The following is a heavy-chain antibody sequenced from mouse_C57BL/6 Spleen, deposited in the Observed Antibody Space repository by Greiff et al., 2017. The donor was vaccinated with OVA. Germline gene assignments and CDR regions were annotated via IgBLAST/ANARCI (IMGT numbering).Heavy chain of an antibody. CDR1: GYAFSSSW. D-gene: IGHD4-1*01. CDR3: AREDLTGTFDAMDY. J-gene: IGHJ4*01. CDR2: IYPGDGDT. Sequence: VQVVESGPELVKPGASVKISCKASGYAFSSSWMNWVKQRPGKGLEWIGRIYPGDGDTNYNGKFKGKATLTADKSSSTAYMQLSSLTSEDSAVYFCAREDLTGTFDAMDYWGQGTSVTVSS. V-gene: IGHV1-82*01.